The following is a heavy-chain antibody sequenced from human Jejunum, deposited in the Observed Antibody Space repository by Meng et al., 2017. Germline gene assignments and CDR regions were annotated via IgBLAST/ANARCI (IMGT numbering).Heavy chain of an antibody. V-gene: IGHV4-61*01. CDR2: IYYSGST. Sequence: LPGLGPGLVSPSETLSLTCTVPGDSVSSDNYYWSWIRQPPGKGLEWIGYIYYSGSTDHNPSLKSRVTMSVDTSRNQFSLNLSSVTAADTAVYYCARVILYSGSYYFDSWGQGTLVTVSS. CDR1: GDSVSSDNYY. J-gene: IGHJ4*02. D-gene: IGHD1-26*01. CDR3: ARVILYSGSYYFDS.